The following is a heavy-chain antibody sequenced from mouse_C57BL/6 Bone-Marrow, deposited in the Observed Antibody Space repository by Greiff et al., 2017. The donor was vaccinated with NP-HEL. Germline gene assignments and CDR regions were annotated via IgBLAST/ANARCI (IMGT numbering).Heavy chain of an antibody. CDR1: GFNIKDDY. V-gene: IGHV14-4*01. CDR3: TTPIYYDYDGFAY. D-gene: IGHD2-4*01. J-gene: IGHJ3*01. CDR2: IDPENGDT. Sequence: VQLKESGAELVRPGASVKLSCTASGFNIKDDYMHWVKQRPEQGLEWIGWIDPENGDTEYASKFQGKATITADPSSNTAYLQLSSLTSEDTAVDYCTTPIYYDYDGFAYWGQGTLVTVSA.